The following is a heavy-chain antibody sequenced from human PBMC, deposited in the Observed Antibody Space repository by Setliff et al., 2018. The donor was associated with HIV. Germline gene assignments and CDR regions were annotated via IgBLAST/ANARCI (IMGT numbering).Heavy chain of an antibody. D-gene: IGHD3-22*01. CDR1: GFTFSSYS. CDR2: ISSSSSYI. Sequence: GGSLRLSCAASGFTFSSYSMNWVRQAPGKGLEWVSSISSSSSYIYYADSVKGRFTISRDNAKNSLYLQMNSLRAEDTAVYYCARGYYDSRGYYYPFDYWGQGTLVTVS. J-gene: IGHJ4*02. CDR3: ARGYYDSRGYYYPFDY. V-gene: IGHV3-21*01.